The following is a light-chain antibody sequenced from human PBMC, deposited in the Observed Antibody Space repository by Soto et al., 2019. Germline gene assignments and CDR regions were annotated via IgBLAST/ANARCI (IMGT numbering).Light chain of an antibody. Sequence: DIQMTQSACSLSASXGDRVTITXXASQSISSYLNWYQQKPGKAPKLLIYAAPSLQSGVPSRFSGSGSGTDFTLTISSLQPEDFATYYCQQSYSTPITFGQGTRLEI. V-gene: IGKV1-39*01. CDR1: QSISSY. CDR2: AAP. J-gene: IGKJ5*01. CDR3: QQSYSTPIT.